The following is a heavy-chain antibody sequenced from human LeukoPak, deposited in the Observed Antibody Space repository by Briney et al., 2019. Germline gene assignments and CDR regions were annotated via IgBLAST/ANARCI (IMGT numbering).Heavy chain of an antibody. CDR2: MNPNSGNT. CDR1: GYTFTSYD. J-gene: IGHJ3*02. V-gene: IGHV1-8*01. D-gene: IGHD3-22*01. CDR3: ARQYSSGYYLDAFDI. Sequence: GASVKVSCKASGYTFTSYDINWVRQATGQGLEWMGWMNPNSGNTGYAQKFQGRVTMTTDTSTSTAYMELRSLRSDDTAVYYCARQYSSGYYLDAFDIWGQGTMVTVSS.